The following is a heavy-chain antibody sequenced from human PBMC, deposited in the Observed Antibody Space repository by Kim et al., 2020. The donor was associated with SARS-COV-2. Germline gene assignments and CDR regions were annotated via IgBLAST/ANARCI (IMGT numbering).Heavy chain of an antibody. CDR1: GFTFSSYG. Sequence: GGSLRLSCAASGFTFSSYGMHWVRQAPGKGLEWVAVISYDGSNKYYADSVKGRFTISRDNSKNTLYLQMNSLRAEDTAVYYCAKEEGSGYSSGWTYYYYGMDVCGQETTVTVSS. CDR2: ISYDGSNK. CDR3: AKEEGSGYSSGWTYYYYGMDV. J-gene: IGHJ6*02. D-gene: IGHD6-19*01. V-gene: IGHV3-30*18.